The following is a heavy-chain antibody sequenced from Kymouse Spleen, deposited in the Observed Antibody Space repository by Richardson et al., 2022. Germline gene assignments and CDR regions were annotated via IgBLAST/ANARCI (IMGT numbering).Heavy chain of an antibody. D-gene: IGHD7-27*02. Sequence: QVQLQQWGAGLLKPSETLSLTCAVYGGSFSGYYWSWIRQPPGKGLEWIGEINHSGSTNYNPSLKSRVTISVDTSKNQFSLKLSSVTAADTAVYYCARSTGLTGDGDFDYWGQGTLVTVSS. CDR2: INHSGST. J-gene: IGHJ4*02. CDR3: ARSTGLTGDGDFDY. V-gene: IGHV4-34*01. CDR1: GGSFSGYY.